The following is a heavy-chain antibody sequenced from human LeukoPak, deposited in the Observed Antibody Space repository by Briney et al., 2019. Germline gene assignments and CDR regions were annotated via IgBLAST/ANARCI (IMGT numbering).Heavy chain of an antibody. CDR2: IYPGDSDT. V-gene: IGHV5-51*01. CDR1: GYSFTSYW. D-gene: IGHD2-15*01. J-gene: IGHJ4*02. CDR3: ARLELPSYYFDY. Sequence: GDSLKISCKGSGYSFTSYWIAWVRQMPGKGLEWMGIIYPGDSDTRYSPSFQGQVTISADQSITTVYLQWSSLKASDTALYYCARLELPSYYFDYWGQGTLVTVSS.